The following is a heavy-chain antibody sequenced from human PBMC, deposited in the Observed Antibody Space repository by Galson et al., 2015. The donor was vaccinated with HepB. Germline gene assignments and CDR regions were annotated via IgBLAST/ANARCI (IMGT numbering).Heavy chain of an antibody. J-gene: IGHJ4*02. D-gene: IGHD2-15*01. CDR1: GLSSGTNW. CDR2: IDLDDSET. Sequence: QSGAEVKKPGESLRISCKVSGLSSGTNWIAWVRQMPEKGLELMGIIDLDDSETRYSPSFEGQVTISADGSIDNAYLQWSSLKASDSAMYFCARLNAVAAAGAGYLDYWVQGALITVSS. V-gene: IGHV5-51*03. CDR3: ARLNAVAAAGAGYLDY.